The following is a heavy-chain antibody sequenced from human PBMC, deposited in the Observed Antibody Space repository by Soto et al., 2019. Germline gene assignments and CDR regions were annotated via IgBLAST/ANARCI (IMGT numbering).Heavy chain of an antibody. V-gene: IGHV4-34*01. CDR2: INHSGST. J-gene: IGHJ4*02. CDR1: GGSFSGYY. D-gene: IGHD5-18*01. Sequence: SETLSLTCAVYGGSFSGYYWSWIRQPPGKGLEWIGEINHSGSTNYNPSLKSRVTISVDTSKNQFSLKLSSVTAADTAVYYCARWRIQLWGGGGSFDYWGQGTLVTVSS. CDR3: ARWRIQLWGGGGSFDY.